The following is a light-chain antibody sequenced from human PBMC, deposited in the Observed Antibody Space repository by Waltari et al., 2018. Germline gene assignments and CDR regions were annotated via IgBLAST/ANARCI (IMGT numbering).Light chain of an antibody. CDR3: SSYSSSSTLTWV. CDR1: TSDVGGYNF. V-gene: IGLV2-14*01. Sequence: QSALTQPASVFGSPGQSITISCTGTTSDVGGYNFVSWYQQHPGKAPKLMIFAVDNRPSGVSNRFSGSKSGNTASLTISGLQAEDEADYYCSSYSSSSTLTWVFGGGTKLTVL. J-gene: IGLJ3*02. CDR2: AVD.